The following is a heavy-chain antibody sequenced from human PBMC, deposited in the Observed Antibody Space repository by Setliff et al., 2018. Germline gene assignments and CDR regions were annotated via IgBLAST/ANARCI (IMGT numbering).Heavy chain of an antibody. V-gene: IGHV1-3*04. J-gene: IGHJ4*02. D-gene: IGHD3-10*01. Sequence: ASVKVSCKASGYTFTSYAMNWVRQAPGQGLEWMGWINTNTGNPTYAQGRVTITRDTSASTAYMELSSLRSEDTAVYYCARDLTMVRGVKGYWGQGTLVTVSS. CDR3: ARDLTMVRGVKGY. CDR2: INTNTGNP. CDR1: GYTFTSYA.